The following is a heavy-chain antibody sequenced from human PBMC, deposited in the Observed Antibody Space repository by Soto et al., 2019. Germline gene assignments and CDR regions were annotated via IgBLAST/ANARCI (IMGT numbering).Heavy chain of an antibody. V-gene: IGHV3-9*01. D-gene: IGHD1-1*01. Sequence: EVQLVESGGGLVQPGRSLRLSCAASGFTFDDYAMHWVRQPPGKGLEWVSGITWNSGSKDYADSVKGRFTISGDNRKNSLYLHMNSLRGEDTALYYCTTTYPNDDSRVVAYWGQGTLVTVSS. CDR3: TTTYPNDDSRVVAY. J-gene: IGHJ4*02. CDR2: ITWNSGSK. CDR1: GFTFDDYA.